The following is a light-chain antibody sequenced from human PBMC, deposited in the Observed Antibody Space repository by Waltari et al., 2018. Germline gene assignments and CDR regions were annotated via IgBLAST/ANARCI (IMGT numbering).Light chain of an antibody. Sequence: QSALTQPPSASGSPGQSINISCSGTSSDVGGYNYVSWYQQHPGKAPTLIIYEIAKRPSGVPDRFSGSKSDNTASLTVSGLQAEDEADYYCSSYAGSNNFVFGTGTKVTVL. J-gene: IGLJ1*01. CDR3: SSYAGSNNFV. CDR1: SSDVGGYNY. V-gene: IGLV2-8*01. CDR2: EIA.